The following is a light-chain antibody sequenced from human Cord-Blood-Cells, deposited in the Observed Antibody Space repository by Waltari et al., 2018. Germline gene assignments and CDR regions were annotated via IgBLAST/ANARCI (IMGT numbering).Light chain of an antibody. CDR3: QQYYSYLWT. CDR2: AAS. Sequence: AIRMTQSPSSFSASTGDRVTITCRASQGLSSYLAWYQQKPGKAPKLLIYAASTLQSGVPSRFSGSGSGTDFTLTISCLQSEDFATYYCQQYYSYLWTFGQGTKVEIK. J-gene: IGKJ1*01. CDR1: QGLSSY. V-gene: IGKV1-8*01.